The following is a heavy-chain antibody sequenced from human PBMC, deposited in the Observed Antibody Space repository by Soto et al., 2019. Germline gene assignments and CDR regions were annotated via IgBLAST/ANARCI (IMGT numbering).Heavy chain of an antibody. Sequence: ETLCLTCAVYGVSVNGYCWNWIRQPPGKGLEWVGEISRTGGTRYNASLKSRVTMSIDTSKNQFSLRLSSVSAADTAIYYCATRITVFRLLIPPFDPWGQGTQVTVSS. CDR2: ISRTGGT. J-gene: IGHJ5*02. V-gene: IGHV4-34*01. CDR1: GVSVNGYC. CDR3: ATRITVFRLLIPPFDP. D-gene: IGHD3-3*01.